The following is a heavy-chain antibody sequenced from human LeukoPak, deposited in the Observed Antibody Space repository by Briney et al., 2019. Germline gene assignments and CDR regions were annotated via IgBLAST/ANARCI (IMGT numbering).Heavy chain of an antibody. V-gene: IGHV2-70*04. CDR3: ARELYSSSWYFDS. CDR2: IDWDDDK. Sequence: SGPTVVKPTQTLTLTCTFSGFSLTTSAMRVSWIRQPPGKALGWLAHIDWDDDKFYSTSLKTRLTISKDTSKNQVVLTMTNMDPVDTGTYYCARELYSSSWYFDSWGQGTLVTVSS. D-gene: IGHD6-13*01. J-gene: IGHJ4*02. CDR1: GFSLTTSAMR.